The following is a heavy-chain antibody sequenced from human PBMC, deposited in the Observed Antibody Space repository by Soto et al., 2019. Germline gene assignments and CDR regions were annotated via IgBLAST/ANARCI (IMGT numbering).Heavy chain of an antibody. V-gene: IGHV3-23*01. J-gene: IGHJ6*02. CDR2: ISGSGGNT. CDR1: GFTFSSYA. CDR3: AKLPRGGLGIYYFYAIDG. Sequence: EVQLLESGGGLVQPGGSLRLSCAASGFTFSSYAMSWVRQAPGKGLEWVSGISGSGGNTYYADSVKGRFTISRDNSKNTMYLQMNRLRAEDTAVYYCAKLPRGGLGIYYFYAIDGLGQGTTVPVSS. D-gene: IGHD3-16*01.